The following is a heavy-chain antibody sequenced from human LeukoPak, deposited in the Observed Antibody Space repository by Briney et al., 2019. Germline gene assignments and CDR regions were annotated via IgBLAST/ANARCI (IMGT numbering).Heavy chain of an antibody. CDR2: IKEGGSEK. CDR3: ARGPH. CDR1: GFTFTNYW. V-gene: IGHV3-7*01. J-gene: IGHJ4*02. Sequence: PGGSLRLSCAASGFTFTNYWMSWVRQAPGKGLEWVASIKEGGSEKHYVDSVKGRFTISRDNAKNSVYLQMNSLRTEDTAVYYCARGPHWGQGTLVTVSS.